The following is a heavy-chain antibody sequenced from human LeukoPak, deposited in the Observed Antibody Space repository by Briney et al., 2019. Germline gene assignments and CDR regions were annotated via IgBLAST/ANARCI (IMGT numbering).Heavy chain of an antibody. Sequence: GASVKVSCKASGGTFSRYAMSWVRQAPGQGLEWMGGIIPIFGTASFAQKFQGRVTITADESTGTAYMELSSLRSEDTAVYYCARRLVGAKAWVDYWGQGTLVTVSS. D-gene: IGHD1-26*01. CDR1: GGTFSRYA. V-gene: IGHV1-69*13. CDR3: ARRLVGAKAWVDY. CDR2: IIPIFGTA. J-gene: IGHJ4*02.